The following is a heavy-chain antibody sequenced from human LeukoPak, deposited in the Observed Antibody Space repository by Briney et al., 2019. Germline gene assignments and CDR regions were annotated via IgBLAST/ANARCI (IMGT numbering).Heavy chain of an antibody. CDR2: IYYSGST. CDR1: GGSISSYY. CDR3: ARVAVVAANPAMDV. V-gene: IGHV4-59*12. D-gene: IGHD2-15*01. Sequence: SETLSLTCTVSGGSISSYYWSWIRQPPGKGLEWIGYIYYSGSTNYNPSLKSRVTISVDTSKNQFSLKLSSVTAADTAVYYCARVAVVAANPAMDVWGKGTTVTVSS. J-gene: IGHJ6*04.